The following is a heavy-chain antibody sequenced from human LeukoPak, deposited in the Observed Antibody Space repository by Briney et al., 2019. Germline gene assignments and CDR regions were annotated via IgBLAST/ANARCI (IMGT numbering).Heavy chain of an antibody. D-gene: IGHD6-6*01. CDR3: ARHYSSPYNWFDP. J-gene: IGHJ5*02. CDR1: GYTFTSYG. V-gene: IGHV1-69*04. CDR2: IIPILGIA. Sequence: SVKVSCKASGYTFTSYGISWVRQAPGQGLEWMGRIIPILGIANYAQKFQGRVTITADKSTSTAYMELSSLRSEDTAVYYCARHYSSPYNWFDPWGQGTLVTVSS.